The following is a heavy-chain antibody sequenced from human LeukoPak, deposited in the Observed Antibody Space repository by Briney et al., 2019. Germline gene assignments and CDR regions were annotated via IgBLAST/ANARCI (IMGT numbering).Heavy chain of an antibody. J-gene: IGHJ4*02. CDR2: FHTRGST. D-gene: IGHD6-13*01. Sequence: SETLSLTCTVSRGSISSGNYYWSWIRQPAGKGLEWIGRFHTRGSTNYNPSLKSRVTISVDKSKNQFSLKLSSVTAADTAVYYCARGDSSSWEGGYFDYWGQGTLVTVSS. CDR1: RGSISSGNYY. V-gene: IGHV4-61*02. CDR3: ARGDSSSWEGGYFDY.